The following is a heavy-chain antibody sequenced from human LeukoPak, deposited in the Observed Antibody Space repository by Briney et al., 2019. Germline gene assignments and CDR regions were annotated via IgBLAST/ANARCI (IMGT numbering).Heavy chain of an antibody. CDR2: ISGSGEST. D-gene: IGHD6-13*01. Sequence: PGGSLRLSYAASGFTFSSYAMNWVRQAPGKGLEWVSGISGSGESTYYADSVKGRFTISRDNSKNTLYLQMNSLRAEDTAVYYCAKVWQQPFYYFVCWGQGTLVTVSS. CDR1: GFTFSSYA. CDR3: AKVWQQPFYYFVC. J-gene: IGHJ4*02. V-gene: IGHV3-23*01.